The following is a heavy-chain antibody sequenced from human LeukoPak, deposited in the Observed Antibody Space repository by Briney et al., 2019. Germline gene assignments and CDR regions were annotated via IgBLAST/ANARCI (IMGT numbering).Heavy chain of an antibody. Sequence: PGGSLRLSCAASGFTFSSYGMSWVRQAPGKGLEWVSAISGSGGSTYYADSVKGRFTISRDNSKNTLYLQMNSLRAEDTAVYYCAKDHRAVGHFDYWGQGTLVTVSS. CDR3: AKDHRAVGHFDY. CDR1: GFTFSSYG. V-gene: IGHV3-23*01. CDR2: ISGSGGST. D-gene: IGHD1-26*01. J-gene: IGHJ4*02.